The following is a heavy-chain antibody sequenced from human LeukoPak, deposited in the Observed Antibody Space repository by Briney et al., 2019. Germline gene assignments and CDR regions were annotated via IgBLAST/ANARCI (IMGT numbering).Heavy chain of an antibody. CDR1: RFTFSSYC. CDR2: MRKGSSET. J-gene: IGHJ4*02. D-gene: IGHD3-10*01. CDR3: GRHRYGWGSYFIDY. V-gene: IGHV3-7*01. Sequence: GGSLRLSCVASRFTFSSYCMIWVRQAPGKGLQWVSNMRKGSSETYYVDSVKGRFTISRDNAKNSLYLQMNSLRAEDTAVYYCGRHRYGWGSYFIDYWGQGTLVSVSS.